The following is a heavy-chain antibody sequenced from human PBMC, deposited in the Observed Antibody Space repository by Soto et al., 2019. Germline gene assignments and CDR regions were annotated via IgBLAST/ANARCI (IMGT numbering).Heavy chain of an antibody. J-gene: IGHJ6*02. CDR1: GFDSSSYG. CDR3: AREPVGPDYAMDV. V-gene: IGHV3-33*01. Sequence: PGGSLRLSCAASGFDSSSYGMHWVRQTPGKGLEWVAVLGFDGGGRYYADSVKGRFTISRDNSKKMLYLQMDSLRAGDTALYYCAREPVGPDYAMDVWGQGTTVTVSS. CDR2: LGFDGGGR. D-gene: IGHD1-26*01.